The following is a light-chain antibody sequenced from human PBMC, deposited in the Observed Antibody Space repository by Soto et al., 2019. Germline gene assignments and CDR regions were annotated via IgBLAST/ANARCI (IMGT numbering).Light chain of an antibody. CDR2: DAS. Sequence: EIVLTQSPATLSVSPGERATLSCRASHIVSNNLAWYQQKPGQAPRLLIYDASPRATGIPARFSGSGSGTEFTLTISSLQSEDFADYYCQQYTNWPLTFGGGTKVEI. J-gene: IGKJ4*02. CDR1: HIVSNN. CDR3: QQYTNWPLT. V-gene: IGKV3-15*01.